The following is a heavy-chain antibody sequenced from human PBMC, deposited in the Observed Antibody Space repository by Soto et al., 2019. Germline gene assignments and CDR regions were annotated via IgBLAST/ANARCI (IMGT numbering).Heavy chain of an antibody. Sequence: GAPVKVSCKASGGTFSSYAISWGRQAPGQGLEWMGGIIPIFGIANYAQKFQGRVTITADKSTSTAYMELSSLRSEDTAVYYCARDLGVVVMGDAFDIWGQGTMVTVSS. CDR3: ARDLGVVVMGDAFDI. J-gene: IGHJ3*02. D-gene: IGHD2-21*01. CDR1: GGTFSSYA. V-gene: IGHV1-69*10. CDR2: IIPIFGIA.